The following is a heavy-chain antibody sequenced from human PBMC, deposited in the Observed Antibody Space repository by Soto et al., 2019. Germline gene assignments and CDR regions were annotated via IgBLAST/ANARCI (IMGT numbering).Heavy chain of an antibody. CDR3: ARDADILTGYYTSGWFDP. D-gene: IGHD3-9*01. V-gene: IGHV1-18*01. CDR1: GYTFTTYG. Sequence: QVQLVQSGTEVKKPGASVKVSCKASGYTFTTYGITWVRQAPGQGLEWMGWISAYSDNTHYAQKLQDRLTMTTDTSTTTAYMEPRNLRSDDTAVYYCARDADILTGYYTSGWFDPWGQGTLVTVSS. J-gene: IGHJ5*02. CDR2: ISAYSDNT.